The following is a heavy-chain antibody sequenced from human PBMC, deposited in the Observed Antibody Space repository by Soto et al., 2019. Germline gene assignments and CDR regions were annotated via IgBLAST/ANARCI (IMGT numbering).Heavy chain of an antibody. CDR3: AKDLGY. CDR2: ISYDGSND. J-gene: IGHJ4*02. V-gene: IGHV3-30*18. CDR1: GFTFSSYG. Sequence: QVQLVESGGGVVQPGRSLRLSCAASGFTFSSYGMHWVRQAPGKGQEWVAVISYDGSNDYYADSVKARFTISRDNSKNKLYLQMNSLRADDTAVYYCAKDLGYWGQGTLVTVSS.